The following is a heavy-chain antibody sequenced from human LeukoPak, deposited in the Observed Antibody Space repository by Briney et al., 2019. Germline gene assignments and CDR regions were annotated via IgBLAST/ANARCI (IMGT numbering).Heavy chain of an antibody. CDR1: GYTLTELS. CDR2: FDAEDGET. D-gene: IGHD1-1*01. V-gene: IGHV1-24*01. Sequence: ASVKVSCKVSGYTLTELSMHWVRQAPGKGLEWMGGFDAEDGETIHAQKFQGRVTITADESTSTAYMELSSLRSEDTAVYYCARGSPSGENWFDPWGQGTLVTVSS. CDR3: ARGSPSGENWFDP. J-gene: IGHJ5*02.